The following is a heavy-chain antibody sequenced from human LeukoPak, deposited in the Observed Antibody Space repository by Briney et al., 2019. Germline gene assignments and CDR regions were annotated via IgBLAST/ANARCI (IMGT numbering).Heavy chain of an antibody. J-gene: IGHJ4*02. CDR1: GYTFTSYG. CDR2: ISAYNGNT. V-gene: IGHV1-18*01. D-gene: IGHD6-13*01. Sequence: ASVKVSCKASGYTFTSYGISWVRQAPGQGLEWMGWISAYNGNTNYAQILQGRVTMTTDTSTSTAYMELRSLRSDDTAVNYCARLEQQLAPTDYWGQGTLVTVSS. CDR3: ARLEQQLAPTDY.